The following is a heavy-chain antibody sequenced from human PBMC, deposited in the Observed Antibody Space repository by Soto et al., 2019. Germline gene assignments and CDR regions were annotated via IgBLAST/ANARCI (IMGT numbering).Heavy chain of an antibody. D-gene: IGHD2-2*01. CDR1: GGSISSYY. Sequence: ETLSLTCTVSGGSISSYYWSWIRQPPGKGLEWIGYIYYSGSTNYNPSLKSRVTISVDTSKNQFSLKLSSVTAADTAVYYCARRDAYASKYFDLSGRATLVTLS. V-gene: IGHV4-59*08. J-gene: IGHJ2*01. CDR3: ARRDAYASKYFDL. CDR2: IYYSGST.